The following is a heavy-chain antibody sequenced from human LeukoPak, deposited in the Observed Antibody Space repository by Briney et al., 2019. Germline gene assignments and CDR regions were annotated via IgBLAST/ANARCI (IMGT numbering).Heavy chain of an antibody. Sequence: QPGGSLRLSCAASGFTFSNAWMSWVRQAPGKGLEWVGRIKSKANSYATAYAASVKGRFTISRDDSKNTAYLQMNSLKTEDTAVYYCTRLDSSSWPPFDYWGQGTLVTVSS. J-gene: IGHJ4*02. D-gene: IGHD6-13*01. CDR3: TRLDSSSWPPFDY. CDR1: GFTFSNAW. V-gene: IGHV3-73*01. CDR2: IKSKANSYAT.